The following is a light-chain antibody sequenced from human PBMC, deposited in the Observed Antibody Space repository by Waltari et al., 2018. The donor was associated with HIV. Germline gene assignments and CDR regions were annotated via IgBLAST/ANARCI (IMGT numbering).Light chain of an antibody. CDR3: QQRSNWPPYT. CDR2: DAS. CDR1: QSVSRY. Sequence: ESVLTQSPATLSLSPGQRATIPCRASQSVSRYLAWYQQKPGQAPRLLIYDASNRATGIPARFSGSGSGTDFTLTITSLEPEDFAVYYCQQRSNWPPYTFGQGTKLEIK. J-gene: IGKJ2*01. V-gene: IGKV3-11*01.